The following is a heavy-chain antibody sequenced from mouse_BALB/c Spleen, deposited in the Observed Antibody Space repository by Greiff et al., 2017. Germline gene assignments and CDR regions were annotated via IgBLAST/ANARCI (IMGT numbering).Heavy chain of an antibody. CDR3: TRCSLLRLRDMDD. J-gene: IGHJ4*01. CDR2: IDPETGGT. Sequence: QVQLQQSGAELVRPGASVTLSCKASGYTFTDYEMHWVKQTPVHGLEWIGAIDPETGGTSYNQKFKGKATLTADKSSSRAYMELRSLTSEDSAVYYCTRCSLLRLRDMDDWGQGTSVTVSS. V-gene: IGHV1-15*01. D-gene: IGHD1-2*01. CDR1: GYTFTDYE.